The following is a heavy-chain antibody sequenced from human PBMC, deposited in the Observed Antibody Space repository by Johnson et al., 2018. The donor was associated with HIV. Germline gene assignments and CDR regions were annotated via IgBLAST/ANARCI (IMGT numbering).Heavy chain of an antibody. Sequence: VQLVESGGGVVQPGRSLRLSCAASGFTFSSNAMHWVRQAPGKGLEWVANINQDGSATYYVDSVKGRFTVSRDNAKNSLYLQMNSLRAEDMAVYYCARGQRRIQLGFDGIDNWGQGTMGTVSS. D-gene: IGHD5-18*01. V-gene: IGHV3-7*01. CDR1: GFTFSSNA. CDR3: ARGQRRIQLGFDGIDN. CDR2: INQDGSAT. J-gene: IGHJ3*02.